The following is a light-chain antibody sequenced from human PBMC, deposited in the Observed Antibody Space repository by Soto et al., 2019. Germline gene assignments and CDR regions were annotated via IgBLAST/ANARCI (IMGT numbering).Light chain of an antibody. CDR3: QQSFATLWT. Sequence: TQSPGTLSASVGDRVTITCRASQNISRYFNWYQQKPGKAPNLLIYAVSILESGVPSRFSGSGSGTDFTLTINSLQPEDIATYYCQQSFATLWTFGQGTKVEI. CDR2: AVS. J-gene: IGKJ1*01. CDR1: QNISRY. V-gene: IGKV1-39*01.